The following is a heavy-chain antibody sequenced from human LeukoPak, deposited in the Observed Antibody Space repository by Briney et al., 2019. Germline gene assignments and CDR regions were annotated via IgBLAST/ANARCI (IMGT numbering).Heavy chain of an antibody. CDR3: ARGGRYYYDSSGYYYLSY. CDR1: GGSFSGLY. D-gene: IGHD3-22*01. J-gene: IGHJ4*02. Sequence: SETLSLTCAVYGGSFSGLYWSWIRQPPGKGLEWIGEINHSGSTNYNPSLKSRVTISVDTSKNQFSLKLSSVTAADTAVYYCARGGRYYYDSSGYYYLSYWGQGTLVTVSS. CDR2: INHSGST. V-gene: IGHV4-34*01.